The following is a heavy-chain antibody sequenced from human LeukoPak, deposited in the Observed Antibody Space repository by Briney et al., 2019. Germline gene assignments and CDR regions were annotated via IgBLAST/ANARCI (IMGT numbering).Heavy chain of an antibody. D-gene: IGHD4-11*01. CDR3: ARSGWATVNWFDP. CDR1: GGSISSSSYY. CDR2: IYYSGCT. Sequence: SETLSLTYTVSGGSISSSSYYWGWIRQPPGKGLEWIGSIYYSGCTYYNPSLKSRVTISVDTSKNQFSLKLSSVTAADTAVYYCARSGWATVNWFDPWGQGTLVTVSS. V-gene: IGHV4-39*01. J-gene: IGHJ5*02.